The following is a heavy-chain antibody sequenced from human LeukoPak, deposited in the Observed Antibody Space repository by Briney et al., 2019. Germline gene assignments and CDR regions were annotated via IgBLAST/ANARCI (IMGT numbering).Heavy chain of an antibody. CDR2: ISYDGSNK. V-gene: IGHV3-30-3*01. CDR3: ARLKDIVATHLDY. J-gene: IGHJ4*02. Sequence: PGGSLRLSCAASGFTFSGSAVHWVRQAPGKGLEGVAVISYDGSNKYYADSVKGRFTISRDNSKNTLYLQMNSPRAEDTAVYYCARLKDIVATHLDYWGQGTLVTVSS. CDR1: GFTFSGSA. D-gene: IGHD5-12*01.